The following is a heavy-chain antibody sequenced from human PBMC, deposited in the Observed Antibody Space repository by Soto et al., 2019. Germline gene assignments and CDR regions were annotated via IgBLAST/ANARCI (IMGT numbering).Heavy chain of an antibody. Sequence: EVQLVASGGDLVPPGGSLRLSCAVSGLTFSTDEMNWVRQAPGKGLEWLAYISYTSTTIKYADSVKGRFAVSRDNAKKSLYLEINNLGFEETAISYCVREGGSLAFDSWGQGTLVTVSS. D-gene: IGHD1-1*01. V-gene: IGHV3-48*03. CDR3: VREGGSLAFDS. J-gene: IGHJ4*02. CDR1: GLTFSTDE. CDR2: ISYTSTTI.